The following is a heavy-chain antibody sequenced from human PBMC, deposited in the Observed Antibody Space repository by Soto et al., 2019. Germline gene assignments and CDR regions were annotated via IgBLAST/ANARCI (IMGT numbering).Heavy chain of an antibody. Sequence: PGESLKISCKGSGYSFRYYWIGWVRQMPGKGLEWMGIIQPGDSNNKYSPSFQGQVTISADKSISTAYLQWSSLKASDTAMYYCARLVGASRNFDFWGQGTLVTVSS. D-gene: IGHD1-26*01. V-gene: IGHV5-51*01. CDR3: ARLVGASRNFDF. J-gene: IGHJ4*02. CDR1: GYSFRYYW. CDR2: IQPGDSNN.